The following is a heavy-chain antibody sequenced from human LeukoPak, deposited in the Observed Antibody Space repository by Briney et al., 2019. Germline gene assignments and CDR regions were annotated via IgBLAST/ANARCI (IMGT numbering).Heavy chain of an antibody. CDR2: IIPVFGTA. V-gene: IGHV1-69*01. CDR1: GGTFSSYA. CDR3: ARVQLGIFDY. J-gene: IGHJ4*02. D-gene: IGHD7-27*01. Sequence: SVQVSCKASGGTFSSYASIWVRQAPGQGLEWMGGIIPVFGTANYAQKFQGRVTITADESTSTAYMELSSLRSEDTAVYYCARVQLGIFDYWGQGTLVTVSS.